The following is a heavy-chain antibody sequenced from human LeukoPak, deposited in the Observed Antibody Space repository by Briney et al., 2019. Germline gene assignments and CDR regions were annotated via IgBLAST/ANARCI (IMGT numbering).Heavy chain of an antibody. Sequence: SETLSLTCTVSGGSISSYYWSWTRQPPGKGLEWIGYIYYSGSTNYNPSLKSRVTISVDPSKNQSSLKLSSVTAADTAVYYCARQDYYDSSGYRYWGEGTPVTVSS. CDR2: IYYSGST. J-gene: IGHJ4*02. CDR3: ARQDYYDSSGYRY. D-gene: IGHD3-22*01. CDR1: GGSISSYY. V-gene: IGHV4-59*08.